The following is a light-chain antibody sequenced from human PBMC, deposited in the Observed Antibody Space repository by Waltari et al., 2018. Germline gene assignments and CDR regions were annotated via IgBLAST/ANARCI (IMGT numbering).Light chain of an antibody. J-gene: IGKJ5*01. CDR2: GAS. Sequence: DIQMTQSPSSLSASVGDRVTITCRASQGIGNYLARFQQKPGKAPKSLIYGASSLQSGVPSKFSGSGSGTDFTLTITSLQPEDFATYYCQQYSGYPITFGQGTRLEIK. CDR1: QGIGNY. CDR3: QQYSGYPIT. V-gene: IGKV1-16*02.